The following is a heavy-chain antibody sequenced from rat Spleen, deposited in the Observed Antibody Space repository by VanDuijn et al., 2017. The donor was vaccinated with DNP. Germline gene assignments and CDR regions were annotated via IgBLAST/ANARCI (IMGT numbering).Heavy chain of an antibody. CDR2: INTDGGGT. CDR3: ASWAPIAPISTSNY. J-gene: IGHJ2*01. D-gene: IGHD1-2*01. CDR1: GFTFSAYY. Sequence: EVQLVESGGGLVQPGRSLKLSCAASGFTFSAYYMAWVRQAPRKGLEWVATINTDGGGTYYSDSVKGRFTISRNNAEKTVHLQMNSLRSEDTATYYCASWAPIAPISTSNYWGQGVMVTVSS. V-gene: IGHV5-7*01.